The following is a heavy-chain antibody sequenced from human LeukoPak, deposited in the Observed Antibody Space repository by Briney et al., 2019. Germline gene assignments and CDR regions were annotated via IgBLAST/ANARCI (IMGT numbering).Heavy chain of an antibody. D-gene: IGHD3-10*01. V-gene: IGHV3-23*01. CDR3: ARDHYGSGSNWFDP. Sequence: GGSLRLSCAASGFTFNSYAMSWVRQAPGKGLEWVSGISGSGNSTYYADSVKGRFTISRDNSKNTLYLQMNSLRAEDTAVYYCARDHYGSGSNWFDPWGQGTLVTVSS. J-gene: IGHJ5*02. CDR2: ISGSGNST. CDR1: GFTFNSYA.